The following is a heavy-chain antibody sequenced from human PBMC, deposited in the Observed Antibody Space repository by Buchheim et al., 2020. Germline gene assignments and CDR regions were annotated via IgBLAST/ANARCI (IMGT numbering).Heavy chain of an antibody. CDR1: GGTFSSAV. D-gene: IGHD3-16*01. Sequence: QLVQSGAEVKRPGSSVKVSCRASGGTFSSAVIGWVRHAPGHGFEWMGGIIPVFGTLNYAQKFQGRLSIAADRSTSTVYMELSSLTSDDTAVYFCARGDDLWGRGTL. V-gene: IGHV1-69*06. J-gene: IGHJ2*01. CDR2: IIPVFGTL. CDR3: ARGDDL.